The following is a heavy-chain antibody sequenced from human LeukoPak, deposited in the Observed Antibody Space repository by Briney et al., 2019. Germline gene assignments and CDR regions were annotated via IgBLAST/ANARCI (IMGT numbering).Heavy chain of an antibody. Sequence: PAETLSLTCPVSGGSIISRRVCWGWIQQPPRKGLECIVSIFHTGSTFHNPSLNRRVTFSVDTSKNQFSLNVSSITAADTAVYYCASHIYSTRSSFYSDYWGQGTLVAVSS. J-gene: IGHJ4*02. CDR2: IFHTGST. CDR1: GGSIISRRVC. V-gene: IGHV4-39*01. D-gene: IGHD6-13*01. CDR3: ASHIYSTRSSFYSDY.